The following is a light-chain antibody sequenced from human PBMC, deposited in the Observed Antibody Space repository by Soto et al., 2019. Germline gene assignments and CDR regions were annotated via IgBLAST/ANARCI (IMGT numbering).Light chain of an antibody. CDR2: GAT. CDR1: QSVSSSY. V-gene: IGKV3-20*01. CDR3: QQYGSSPPIT. Sequence: EIVLTQSPCTLSSSPGERATLSCRASQSVSSSYLAWYQQKPGQAPRLLIYGATSRATGIPDRFSGSGSGTDFTLTISRLEPEDFAVYYCQQYGSSPPITFGGGTKVEIK. J-gene: IGKJ4*01.